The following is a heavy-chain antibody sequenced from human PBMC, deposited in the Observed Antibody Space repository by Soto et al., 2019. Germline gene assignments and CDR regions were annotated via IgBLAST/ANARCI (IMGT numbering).Heavy chain of an antibody. CDR2: IIPIFGTA. D-gene: IGHD3-22*01. J-gene: IGHJ5*02. Sequence: SVKVSCKASGGTFSSYAISWVRQAPGQGLEWMGGIIPIFGTANYAQKFQGRVTITADKSTSTAYMELSSLRSEDTAVYYCAGDPPDSSGYYRPADWFDPWGQGTLVTVSS. V-gene: IGHV1-69*06. CDR1: GGTFSSYA. CDR3: AGDPPDSSGYYRPADWFDP.